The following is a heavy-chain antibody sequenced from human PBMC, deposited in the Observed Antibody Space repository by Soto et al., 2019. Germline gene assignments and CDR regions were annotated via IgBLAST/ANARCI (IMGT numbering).Heavy chain of an antibody. CDR1: GYTFTSYD. D-gene: IGHD5-12*01. J-gene: IGHJ5*02. CDR2: MNPNSGNT. V-gene: IGHV1-8*01. CDR3: ARRFGKWLRLSWFAP. Sequence: QVQLVQSGAEVKKPGASVKVSCKASGYTFTSYDINWVRQATGQGLEWMGWMNPNSGNTGYAQKSPGRATMTRKTSISTASMELSSLRSEDTAGYYCARRFGKWLRLSWFAPWGQGTLVTVSS.